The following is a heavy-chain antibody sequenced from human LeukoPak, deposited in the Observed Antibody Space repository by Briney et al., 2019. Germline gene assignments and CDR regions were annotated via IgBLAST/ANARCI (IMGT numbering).Heavy chain of an antibody. CDR1: GFTFNDYA. CDR3: AKGDRGHSVPDY. Sequence: PGGSLRLSCAASGFTFNDYAMHWVRQPPGKGLEWVSGITWNSGTIGYADSVKGRFTISRDNAKNSLYLQMNSLRTEDTALYYCAKGDRGHSVPDYWGQGTLVTVSS. J-gene: IGHJ4*02. CDR2: ITWNSGTI. D-gene: IGHD2-21*01. V-gene: IGHV3-9*01.